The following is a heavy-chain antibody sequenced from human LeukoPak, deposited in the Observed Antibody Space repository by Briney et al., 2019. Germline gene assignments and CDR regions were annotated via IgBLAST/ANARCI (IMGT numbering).Heavy chain of an antibody. D-gene: IGHD3-22*01. Sequence: PGGSLRLSCAASGFTFRSYGMHWVRQAPGKGLEWVAFIRYDGSNKYYADSVKGRFTISRDNSKNTLYLQMNSLRVEDTAVYYCARDYFESSGYPGTNYYYYMDVWGKGTTVTVS. V-gene: IGHV3-30*02. CDR2: IRYDGSNK. J-gene: IGHJ6*03. CDR3: ARDYFESSGYPGTNYYYYMDV. CDR1: GFTFRSYG.